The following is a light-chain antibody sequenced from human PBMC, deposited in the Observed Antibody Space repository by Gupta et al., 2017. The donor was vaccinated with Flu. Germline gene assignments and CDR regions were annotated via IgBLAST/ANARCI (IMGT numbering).Light chain of an antibody. CDR2: GAS. J-gene: IGKJ4*01. CDR3: QHYNSWPLT. Sequence: PVTLSVSPGESATLACGASQSVSSNFAWYQQKPGQAPRLLIYGASTRATGIPARFSASGSGTEFTLTISSLQSEDFAVYYCQHYNSWPLTFGGGTKVDI. CDR1: QSVSSN. V-gene: IGKV3-15*01.